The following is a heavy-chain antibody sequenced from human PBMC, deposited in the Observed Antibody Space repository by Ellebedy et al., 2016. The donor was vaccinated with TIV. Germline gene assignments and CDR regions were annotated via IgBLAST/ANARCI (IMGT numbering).Heavy chain of an antibody. V-gene: IGHV3-7*04. Sequence: GESLKISCAASGFPFGRFWMGWIRQDPGKGLEWVAHIKYDEIEKYYANSVKGRFPISRDNARNSLYLQMKSLRVDDTAMYYCARDTVAVPDGDTFDFWGQGTMVTVST. CDR3: ARDTVAVPDGDTFDF. CDR1: GFPFGRFW. J-gene: IGHJ3*01. D-gene: IGHD2-2*01. CDR2: IKYDEIEK.